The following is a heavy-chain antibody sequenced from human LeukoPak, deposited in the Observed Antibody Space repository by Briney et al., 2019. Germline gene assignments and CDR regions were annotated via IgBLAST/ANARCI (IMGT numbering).Heavy chain of an antibody. CDR2: IDPKNGNR. CDR3: ARSHSRKGFCGGGRCYPAVWWFDP. Sequence: ASVKVSCKASGYTFINNDINWVRQAPGQGLEWMAWIDPKNGNRGYAQNFQGRVTMTTDTSISTAYMELSSLRSEDTAVYYCARSHSRKGFCGGGRCYPAVWWFDPWGQGTLVTVSS. J-gene: IGHJ5*02. V-gene: IGHV1-8*01. CDR1: GYTFINND. D-gene: IGHD2-15*01.